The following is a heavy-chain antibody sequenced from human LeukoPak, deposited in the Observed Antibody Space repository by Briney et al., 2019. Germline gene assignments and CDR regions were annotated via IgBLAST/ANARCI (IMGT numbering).Heavy chain of an antibody. V-gene: IGHV3-23*01. D-gene: IGHD4-11*01. CDR3: AKDRYSNYGNWFDP. CDR2: ISGSGGST. CDR1: GFTFSNYA. Sequence: PGGSLRLSCAASGFTFSNYAMNWVRQAPGKGLEWVSGISGSGGSTYYADSVKGRFTISRDNSKNTLYQQMISLRAEDTAVYYCAKDRYSNYGNWFDPWGQGTLVTVSS. J-gene: IGHJ5*02.